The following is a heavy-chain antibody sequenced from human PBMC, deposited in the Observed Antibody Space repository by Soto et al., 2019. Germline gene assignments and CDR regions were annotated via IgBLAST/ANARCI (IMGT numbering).Heavy chain of an antibody. D-gene: IGHD6-13*01. CDR1: GFTFSNAC. CDR3: TTETVEIATGNNQYYYYHYGMDV. Sequence: PXGSLRLSCAASGFTFSNACMSWVRQAPGKGLEWVGRIKSKTDGGTTDYAAPVKGRFTISRDDSKNTLYLQMNSLKTEDTAVYYCTTETVEIATGNNQYYYYHYGMDVWGQGTTVTVSS. V-gene: IGHV3-15*01. J-gene: IGHJ6*02. CDR2: IKSKTDGGTT.